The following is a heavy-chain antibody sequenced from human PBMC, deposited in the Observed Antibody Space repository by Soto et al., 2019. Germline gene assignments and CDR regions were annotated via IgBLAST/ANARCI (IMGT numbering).Heavy chain of an antibody. D-gene: IGHD5-18*01. CDR1: GVTVSSNY. Sequence: EVQLVESGGGLVQPGGSLRLSCAASGVTVSSNYMSWVRQAPGKGLEWVSVIYSGGSTYYADSVKGRFTISRDNSKNTLYLQMNSLRAEETAVYYCAIHDYNYGGGYFDYWGQGTLVTVSS. J-gene: IGHJ4*02. V-gene: IGHV3-66*04. CDR3: AIHDYNYGGGYFDY. CDR2: IYSGGST.